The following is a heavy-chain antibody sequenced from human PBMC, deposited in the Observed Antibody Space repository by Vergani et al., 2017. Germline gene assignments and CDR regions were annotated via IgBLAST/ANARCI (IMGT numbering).Heavy chain of an antibody. CDR1: GFIFKDIW. CDR2: IEGKTGGATV. CDR3: STGLVHVVLDYSEY. J-gene: IGHJ4*02. D-gene: IGHD2-21*01. Sequence: EVQLVESGGTLVRPGGSLRLSCAASGFIFKDIWMTWVRQAPGKGLEWVGRIEGKTGGATVDYAAVVKGRFTISRDDSKYTLYLQMDNLRPEDTGIYYCSTGLVHVVLDYSEYLGQGTLVTGSS. V-gene: IGHV3-15*02.